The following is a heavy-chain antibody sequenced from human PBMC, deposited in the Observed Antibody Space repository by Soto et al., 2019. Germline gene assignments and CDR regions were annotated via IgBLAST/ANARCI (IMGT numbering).Heavy chain of an antibody. Sequence: EVQLVESGGGLVQPGGSLRLSCVASGLTFSTYTMNWVRQAPGKGLEWISYITSSSSTIYYADSVKGRFTSSRDNARNSLYLQMNSLRDEDTAVYYCATAFSSGGWGQGTLVTVSS. CDR3: ATAFSSGG. D-gene: IGHD3-10*01. CDR1: GLTFSTYT. CDR2: ITSSSSTI. J-gene: IGHJ4*02. V-gene: IGHV3-48*02.